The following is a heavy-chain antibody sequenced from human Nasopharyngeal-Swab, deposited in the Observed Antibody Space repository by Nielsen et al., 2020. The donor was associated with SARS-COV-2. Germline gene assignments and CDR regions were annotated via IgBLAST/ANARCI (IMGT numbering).Heavy chain of an antibody. V-gene: IGHV3-48*01. Sequence: GGSLRLSCAASGFTFSTYAMTWVRQAPGKGLEWVSYISSSSSTIYYADSVKGRFTISRDNSKSTLYLQMNSLRADDTALYYCADPPFSEYWGQGTLVTVSS. CDR2: ISSSSSTI. CDR3: ADPPFSEY. J-gene: IGHJ4*02. CDR1: GFTFSTYA.